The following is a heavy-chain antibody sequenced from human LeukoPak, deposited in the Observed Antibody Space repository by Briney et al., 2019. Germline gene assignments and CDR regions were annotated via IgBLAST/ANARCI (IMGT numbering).Heavy chain of an antibody. J-gene: IGHJ5*02. CDR3: ARDPVTSPYNWFDP. CDR1: GDSIGSSSFY. D-gene: IGHD2-21*02. CDR2: IYHSGTT. V-gene: IGHV4-39*01. Sequence: SETLSLTCSVSGDSIGSSSFYWGWIRQPPGKGLEWIGSIYHSGTTYYNPSLKSRVTISVDTSKNQFSLKLSSVTAADTAVYYCARDPVTSPYNWFDPWGQGTLVTVSS.